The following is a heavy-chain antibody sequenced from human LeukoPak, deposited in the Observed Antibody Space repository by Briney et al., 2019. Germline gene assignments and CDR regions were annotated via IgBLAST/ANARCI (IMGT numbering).Heavy chain of an antibody. J-gene: IGHJ4*02. CDR3: ARYGSGSYYIPHFDY. Sequence: PSETLSLTCTVSGGSISSYCWSWIRQPPGKGLAWIGYIYYSGSTNYNPSLKSRVTKSVDTSKNQFSLKLSSVTAADTAVYYCARYGSGSYYIPHFDYWGQGTLVTVSS. CDR1: GGSISSYC. V-gene: IGHV4-59*01. CDR2: IYYSGST. D-gene: IGHD3-10*01.